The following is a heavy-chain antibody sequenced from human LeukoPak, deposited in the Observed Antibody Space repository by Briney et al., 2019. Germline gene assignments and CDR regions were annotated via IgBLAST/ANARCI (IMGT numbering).Heavy chain of an antibody. CDR3: ASWPAPGYSSGWRYFDL. CDR1: GFTFSSYA. CDR2: ISYDGSNK. V-gene: IGHV3-30*01. Sequence: GGSLRLSCAASGFTFSSYAMHWVRQAPGKGLEWVAVISYDGSNKYYADSVKGRFTISRDNSKNTPYLQMNSLRAEDTAVYYCASWPAPGYSSGWRYFDLWGRGTLVTVSS. D-gene: IGHD6-19*01. J-gene: IGHJ2*01.